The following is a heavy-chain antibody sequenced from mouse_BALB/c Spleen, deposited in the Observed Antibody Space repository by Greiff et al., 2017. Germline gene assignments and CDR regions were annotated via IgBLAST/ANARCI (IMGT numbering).Heavy chain of an antibody. CDR1: GYSITSDYA. CDR2: ISYSGST. J-gene: IGHJ4*01. V-gene: IGHV3-2*02. D-gene: IGHD1-1*01. Sequence: EVKLLESGPGLVKPSQSLSLTCTVTGYSITSDYAWNWIRQFPGNKLEWMGYISYSGSTSYNPSLKSRISITRDTSKNQFFLQLNSVTTEDTATYYCARRDYYGSSYDAMDYWGQGTSVTVSS. CDR3: ARRDYYGSSYDAMDY.